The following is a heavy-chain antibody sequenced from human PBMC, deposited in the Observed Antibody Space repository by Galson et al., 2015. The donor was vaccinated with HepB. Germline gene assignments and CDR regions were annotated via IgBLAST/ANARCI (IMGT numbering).Heavy chain of an antibody. J-gene: IGHJ3*02. Sequence: SLRLSCAASGFTFSDYYMSWIRQAPGKGLEWVSYISSSSSYTNYADSVKGRFTISRDNAKNSLYLQMNSLRAEDTAVYYCARGIAAAGDDAFDIWGQGTMVTVSS. D-gene: IGHD6-13*01. CDR2: ISSSSSYT. V-gene: IGHV3-11*06. CDR1: GFTFSDYY. CDR3: ARGIAAAGDDAFDI.